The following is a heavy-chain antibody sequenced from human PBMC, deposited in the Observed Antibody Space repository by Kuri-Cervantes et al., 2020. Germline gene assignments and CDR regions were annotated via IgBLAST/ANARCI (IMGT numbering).Heavy chain of an antibody. CDR1: GFTFSSYA. J-gene: IGHJ6*02. CDR2: ISGSGGST. CDR3: ARDSVYYDSSGYYVYYGMDV. Sequence: GESLKISCAASGFTFSSYAMSWVRQAPGKGLEWVSAISGSGGSTYYADSVKGRFTISRDNSKNTLYLQMNSLRAEDTAVYYCARDSVYYDSSGYYVYYGMDVWGQGTTVTVSS. V-gene: IGHV3-23*01. D-gene: IGHD3-22*01.